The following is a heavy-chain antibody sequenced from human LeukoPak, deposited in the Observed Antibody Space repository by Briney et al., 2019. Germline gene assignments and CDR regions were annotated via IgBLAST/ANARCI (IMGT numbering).Heavy chain of an antibody. V-gene: IGHV4-4*02. Sequence: SGTLSLTCAVSGGSIGSSNWWSWVRQPPGKGLEWIGEIYHRGSTNYNPSLKTRVTISVDKSKNQFSLNLSSVTAADTAIYYCARVSEGGYMYEVWGQGTLVTVSS. J-gene: IGHJ4*02. CDR2: IYHRGST. CDR3: ARVSEGGYMYEV. D-gene: IGHD5-12*01. CDR1: GGSIGSSNW.